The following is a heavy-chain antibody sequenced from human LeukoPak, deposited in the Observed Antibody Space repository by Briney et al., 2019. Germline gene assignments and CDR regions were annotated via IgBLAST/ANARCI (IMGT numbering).Heavy chain of an antibody. D-gene: IGHD3-9*01. CDR3: ARDHGVRYFDWPEGPQSHLAYYYYMDV. CDR1: GGSISCYY. Sequence: SETLSLTCTVSGGSISCYYWRWIRPPPGKGLEWSGYTFYCGSTNYNPSLKSRVTISVNTSKTQFSLKLSSVTAADTAVYYCARDHGVRYFDWPEGPQSHLAYYYYMDVWGKGTTVTVSS. CDR2: TFYCGST. J-gene: IGHJ6*03. V-gene: IGHV4-59*12.